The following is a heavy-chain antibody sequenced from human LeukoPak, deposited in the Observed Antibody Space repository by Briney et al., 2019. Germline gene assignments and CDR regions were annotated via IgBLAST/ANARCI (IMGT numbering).Heavy chain of an antibody. J-gene: IGHJ4*02. CDR2: IKQDGSET. Sequence: GGSLRLSCAASGFTFSSNWMSWVRQAPGKGLEWLAKIKQDGSETCHMDSVKGRFTISRDNAKNSLYQQMNSLRAEDTAVYYCAKYTGYYFDYWGQGILVTVPS. CDR1: GFTFSSNW. D-gene: IGHD2-2*02. CDR3: AKYTGYYFDY. V-gene: IGHV3-7*01.